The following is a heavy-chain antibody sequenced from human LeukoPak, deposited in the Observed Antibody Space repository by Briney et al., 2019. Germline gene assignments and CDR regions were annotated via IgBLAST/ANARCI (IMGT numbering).Heavy chain of an antibody. D-gene: IGHD2-2*01. CDR2: ISGSGGST. J-gene: IGHJ6*03. Sequence: GGSLRPSCAASGFTFSSYAMSWVRQAPGKGLEWVSAISGSGGSTYYADSVKGRFTISRDNSKNTLYLQMNSLRAEDTAVYYCAKGSCSSTSCYYYYMDVWGKGTTVTVSS. CDR1: GFTFSSYA. CDR3: AKGSCSSTSCYYYYMDV. V-gene: IGHV3-23*01.